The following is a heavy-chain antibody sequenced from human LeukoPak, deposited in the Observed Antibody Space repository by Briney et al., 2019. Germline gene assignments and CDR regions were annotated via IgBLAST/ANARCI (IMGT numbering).Heavy chain of an antibody. D-gene: IGHD6-13*01. CDR1: GFTFSSYA. CDR2: ISGSGDTT. V-gene: IGHV3-23*01. J-gene: IGHJ4*02. CDR3: AKDRYSIWYSTIDH. Sequence: PGGSLRLSRAASGFTFSSYAMSWVRQAPGKGLEWVSVISGSGDTTNYADSVKGRFTISRDNSKNTLHLQMNSLRAEDTAVYYCAKDRYSIWYSTIDHWGQGTLVTVSS.